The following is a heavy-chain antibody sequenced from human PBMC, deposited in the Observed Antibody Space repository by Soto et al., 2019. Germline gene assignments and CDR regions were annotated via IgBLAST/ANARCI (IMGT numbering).Heavy chain of an antibody. CDR1: GGGNLRDYR. J-gene: IGHJ3*02. V-gene: IGHV1-69*13. Sequence: SVKVSCKASGGGNLRDYRTTWVRQAPGQGLEWMGGIIPKLGSANYAQNFQGRVTITADESTGTVNMELRSLRSDDTAVYYCARDCREWLATHDAFDIWGQGTMVTVSS. D-gene: IGHD6-19*01. CDR3: ARDCREWLATHDAFDI. CDR2: IIPKLGSA.